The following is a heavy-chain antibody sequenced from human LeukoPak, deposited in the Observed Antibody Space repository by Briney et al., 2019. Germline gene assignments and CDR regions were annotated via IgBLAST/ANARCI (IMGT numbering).Heavy chain of an antibody. CDR1: GGSITSSPYH. CDR3: ARDWNRYAY. Sequence: SETLSLTCTVSGGSITSSPYHWAWIRQPPGKGLEWIGSISCSGSTYYNPSLKSRVTISVDTSKNQVSLYLDSVTAADTAVYYCARDWNRYAYWGQGTLVTVSS. V-gene: IGHV4-39*07. D-gene: IGHD1-1*01. CDR2: ISCSGST. J-gene: IGHJ4*02.